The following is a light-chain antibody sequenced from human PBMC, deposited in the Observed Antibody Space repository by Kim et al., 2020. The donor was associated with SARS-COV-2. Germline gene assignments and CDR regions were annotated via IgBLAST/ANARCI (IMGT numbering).Light chain of an antibody. V-gene: IGKV3-15*01. Sequence: EIVMTQSPATLSVSPGARATLSCRASQSISSNLAWYQQKPGQTPRLLIYGASTRVTGIPARFSGSGSGTEFTLTISSLQSEDFAVYYCQQYNDWLTFGGGTKVDIK. CDR3: QQYNDWLT. CDR1: QSISSN. J-gene: IGKJ4*01. CDR2: GAS.